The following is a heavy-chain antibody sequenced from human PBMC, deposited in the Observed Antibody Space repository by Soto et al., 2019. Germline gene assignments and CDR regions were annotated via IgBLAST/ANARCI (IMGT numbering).Heavy chain of an antibody. V-gene: IGHV4-30-4*01. CDR2: IYDGGST. CDR3: ARGPSGDKVDY. Sequence: QVQLQESGPGLVKPSQTLSLTCTVSGGSISSGDYYWSWIRQSPGRGLEWIGHIYDGGSTYSNPSLTXRXSXSXXTSKTQFSLDLSSVTAADTAVYYCARGPSGDKVDYWGQGALVTVSS. CDR1: GGSISSGDYY. D-gene: IGHD7-27*01. J-gene: IGHJ4*02.